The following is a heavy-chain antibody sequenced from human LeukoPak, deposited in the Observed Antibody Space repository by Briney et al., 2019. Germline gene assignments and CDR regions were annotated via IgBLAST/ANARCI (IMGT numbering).Heavy chain of an antibody. CDR2: ISSTGSLI. V-gene: IGHV3-11*01. D-gene: IGHD3-10*01. J-gene: IGHJ5*02. CDR1: GITFSDYY. CDR3: ARVCCYFDSGSKPNRLDP. Sequence: GGSLRLSCAASGITFSDYYMSWIRQVPGKGLEWVSYISSTGSLINYADSVKGRFTISRDNAKNSLYLQMNSLRVEDTAVYYCARVCCYFDSGSKPNRLDPWGQGTLVTVSS.